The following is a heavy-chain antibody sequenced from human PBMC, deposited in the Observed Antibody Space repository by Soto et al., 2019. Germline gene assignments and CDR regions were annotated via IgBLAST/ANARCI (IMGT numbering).Heavy chain of an antibody. CDR2: IIPIFGTA. Sequence: QVQLVQSGAEVKKPGSSVKVSCKASGGTFSSYAISWVRQAPGQGLEWMGGIIPIFGTADYAQKFQGRVTITADDATSTAYEELGSLRSEDTAVYYCASHSGSSPEGRYYYGMDVWGQGTTVTVSS. CDR3: ASHSGSSPEGRYYYGMDV. D-gene: IGHD1-26*01. J-gene: IGHJ6*02. CDR1: GGTFSSYA. V-gene: IGHV1-69*12.